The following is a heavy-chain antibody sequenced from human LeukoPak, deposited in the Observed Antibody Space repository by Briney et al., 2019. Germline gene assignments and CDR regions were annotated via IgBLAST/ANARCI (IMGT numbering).Heavy chain of an antibody. J-gene: IGHJ4*02. CDR1: GFTVSSNS. D-gene: IGHD4/OR15-4a*01. CDR3: ARRAGAYSHPYDY. V-gene: IGHV3-53*01. Sequence: PGGSLRLSCTVSGFTVSSNSMSWVRQAPGKGLEWVSFIYSDNTHYSDSAKGRFTISRDNSKNTLYLQVNSLRAEDTAVYYCARRAGAYSHPYDYWGQGTLVTVSS. CDR2: IYSDNT.